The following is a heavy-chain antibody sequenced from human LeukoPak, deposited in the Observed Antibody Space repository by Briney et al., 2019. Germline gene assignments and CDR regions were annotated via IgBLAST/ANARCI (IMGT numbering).Heavy chain of an antibody. CDR2: IRDTGSST. D-gene: IGHD2-2*02. V-gene: IGHV3-23*01. CDR3: TTESIYCSSTSCYSPYGLGV. J-gene: IGHJ6*02. Sequence: GGSVRLSCAASGFTFSSYAMSWVRYAPGKGPEWVAGIRDTGSSTYYADSAKARFTISRDNVKNTLYLQMNSLRDDDTAIYYCTTESIYCSSTSCYSPYGLGVWGQGTTITVSS. CDR1: GFTFSSYA.